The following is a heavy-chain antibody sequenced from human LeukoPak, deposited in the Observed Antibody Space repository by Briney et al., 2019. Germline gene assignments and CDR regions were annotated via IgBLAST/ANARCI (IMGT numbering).Heavy chain of an antibody. CDR3: AKSPHPFDSSPDY. J-gene: IGHJ4*02. Sequence: PGGSLRLSCAASGFTFTRYWMAWVRQAPGKGLEWVSAISGSGGSTYYADSVKGRFTISRDNSKNTLYLQMNSLRAEDTAVYYCAKSPHPFDSSPDYWGQGTLVTVSS. CDR1: GFTFTRYW. CDR2: ISGSGGST. D-gene: IGHD3-22*01. V-gene: IGHV3-23*01.